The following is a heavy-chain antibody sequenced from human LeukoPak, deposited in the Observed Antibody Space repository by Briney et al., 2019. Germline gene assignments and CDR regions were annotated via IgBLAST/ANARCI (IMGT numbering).Heavy chain of an antibody. D-gene: IGHD2/OR15-2a*01. Sequence: ASVKVSYKTSGYTFTNYGVTWVRQAPGQGLEWMGWISGYNGNTNNAQKFQGRVTITTDTSTSTAYMELRSLRSDDTAVYYCARTCASSNCYSPYWGQGTLVTVSS. CDR2: ISGYNGNT. V-gene: IGHV1-18*01. J-gene: IGHJ4*02. CDR1: GYTFTNYG. CDR3: ARTCASSNCYSPY.